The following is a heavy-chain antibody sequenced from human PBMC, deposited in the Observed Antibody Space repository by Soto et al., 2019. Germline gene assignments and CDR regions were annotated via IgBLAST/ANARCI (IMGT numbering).Heavy chain of an antibody. D-gene: IGHD3-3*01. CDR1: GFTSNTDA. Sequence: GGSLRLSCAASGFTSNTDAISWVRRAPWKGLEWVSAISGSGISTYYADSVKGRFTISRDTSRNTLSLQMNSLRAEDTAVYYCANYYDQAAPSTFDSWGQGDLLPVS. V-gene: IGHV3-23*01. J-gene: IGHJ4*02. CDR2: ISGSGIST. CDR3: ANYYDQAAPSTFDS.